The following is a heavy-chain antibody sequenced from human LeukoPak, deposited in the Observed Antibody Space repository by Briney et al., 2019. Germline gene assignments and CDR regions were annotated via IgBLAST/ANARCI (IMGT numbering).Heavy chain of an antibody. CDR1: GFTFSSFG. CDR3: ARDSTSSSWYLNWFDP. V-gene: IGHV3-7*01. CDR2: IKQDGSEK. D-gene: IGHD6-13*01. J-gene: IGHJ5*02. Sequence: GGSLRLSCAASGFTFSSFGMSWVRQAPGKGLEWVANIKQDGSEKYYVDSVKGRFTISRDNAKNSLYLQMNSLRAEDTAVYYCARDSTSSSWYLNWFDPWGQGTLVTVSS.